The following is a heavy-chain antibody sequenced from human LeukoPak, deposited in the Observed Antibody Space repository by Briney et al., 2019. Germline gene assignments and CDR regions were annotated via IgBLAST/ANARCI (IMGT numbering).Heavy chain of an antibody. J-gene: IGHJ4*02. CDR3: AGGSSSWYYVYYFDY. Sequence: SETLSLTCTVSGGSISSYYWSWIRQPAGKGLEWIGRIYTSGSTNYNPSLKSRVTMSVDTSKNQFSLKLCSVTAADTAVYYCAGGSSSWYYVYYFDYWGQGTLVTVSS. CDR2: IYTSGST. V-gene: IGHV4-4*07. D-gene: IGHD6-13*01. CDR1: GGSISSYY.